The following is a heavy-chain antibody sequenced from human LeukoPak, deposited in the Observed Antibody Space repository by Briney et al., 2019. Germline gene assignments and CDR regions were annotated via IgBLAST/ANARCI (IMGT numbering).Heavy chain of an antibody. CDR1: GYTYW. Sequence: GESLKISCKASGYTYWIGWVRQMPGKGLEWMGIIYPGDSETKYSPSFQGQVTISADKSISTAYLQWSSLKASDTAMYYCARHVGYSSSLYYMDVWGKGTTVTVSS. D-gene: IGHD6-6*01. CDR3: ARHVGYSSSLYYMDV. CDR2: IYPGDSET. V-gene: IGHV5-51*01. J-gene: IGHJ6*03.